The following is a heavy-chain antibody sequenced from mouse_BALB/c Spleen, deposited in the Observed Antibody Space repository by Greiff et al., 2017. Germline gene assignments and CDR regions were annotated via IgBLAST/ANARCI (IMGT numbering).Heavy chain of an antibody. CDR1: GYTFTDYA. CDR2: ISTYYGDA. CDR3: ARDSAYGNYAMDY. D-gene: IGHD2-1*01. V-gene: IGHV1S137*01. J-gene: IGHJ4*01. Sequence: VQVVESGAELVRPGVSVKISCKGSGYTFTDYAMHWVKQSHAKSLEWIGVISTYYGDASYNQKFKGKATMTVDKSSSTAYMELARLTSEDSAIYYCARDSAYGNYAMDYWGQGTSVTVSS.